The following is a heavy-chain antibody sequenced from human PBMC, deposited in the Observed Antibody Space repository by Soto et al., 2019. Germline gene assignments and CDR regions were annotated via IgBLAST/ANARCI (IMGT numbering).Heavy chain of an antibody. CDR3: ARGTPIPSYDFWSGYYTYYFDY. D-gene: IGHD3-3*01. V-gene: IGHV1-46*03. J-gene: IGHJ4*02. Sequence: ASVKVSCKASGYTFTSYYMHWVRQAPGQGLEWMGIINPSGGSTSYAQKFQGRVTMTRDTSTSTVYMELSSLRSEDTAVYYCARGTPIPSYDFWSGYYTYYFDYSGQGTLVTVSS. CDR2: INPSGGST. CDR1: GYTFTSYY.